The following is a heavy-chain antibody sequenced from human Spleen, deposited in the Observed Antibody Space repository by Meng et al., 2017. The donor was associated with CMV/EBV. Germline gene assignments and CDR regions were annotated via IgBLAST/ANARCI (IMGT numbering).Heavy chain of an antibody. CDR2: IIPIFGTA. Sequence: SVKVSCKASGYTFTSYDINWVRQATGQGLEWMGGIIPIFGTANYAQKFQDRVTITTDESTNTAYMELSSLRSEDTAVYYCARDHIVTVPGAEYYYYYGMDVWGQGTTVTVSS. V-gene: IGHV1-69*05. D-gene: IGHD2-2*01. CDR3: ARDHIVTVPGAEYYYYYGMDV. J-gene: IGHJ6*02. CDR1: GYTFTSYD.